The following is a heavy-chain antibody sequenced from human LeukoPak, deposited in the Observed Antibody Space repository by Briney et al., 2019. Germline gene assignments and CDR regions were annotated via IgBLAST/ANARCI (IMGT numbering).Heavy chain of an antibody. Sequence: PSETLSLTCALYGGSFSGYYWSWIRQSPGKGLEWIGQINHSGYTNYKPSLKSRVTMSVDTSKNQFSLKLISMTAADTAVYYCATLGSRVLWGQGTLVTVSS. CDR2: INHSGYT. CDR3: ATLGSRVL. D-gene: IGHD5/OR15-5a*01. CDR1: GGSFSGYY. V-gene: IGHV4-34*01. J-gene: IGHJ4*02.